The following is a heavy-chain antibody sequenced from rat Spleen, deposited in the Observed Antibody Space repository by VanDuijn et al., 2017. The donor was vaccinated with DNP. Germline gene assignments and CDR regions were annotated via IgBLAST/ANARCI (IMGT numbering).Heavy chain of an antibody. J-gene: IGHJ2*01. CDR1: GFTFSNYD. D-gene: IGHD1-10*01. Sequence: EVQLVESGGGLVQPGRSMKLSCAASGFTFSNYDMAWVRQAPKKGLEWVATISYDGSSTYYRDSVKGRFTISRDNAKSTLYLQRDSLRSEDTATYYCAREGTTQGLFDYWGQGVMVTVSS. V-gene: IGHV5-7*01. CDR3: AREGTTQGLFDY. CDR2: ISYDGSST.